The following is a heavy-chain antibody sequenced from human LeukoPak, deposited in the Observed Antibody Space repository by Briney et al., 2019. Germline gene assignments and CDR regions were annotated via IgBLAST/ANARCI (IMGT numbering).Heavy chain of an antibody. D-gene: IGHD5-12*01. CDR1: GFTFSSYG. V-gene: IGHV3-30*03. CDR3: ARDPPNYIVATTADDY. Sequence: GGSLRLSCAASGFTFSSYGMHWVRQAPGKGLEWVAVISYDGSNKYYADSVKGRFTISRDNSKNTLYLQMNSLRAEDTAVYYCARDPPNYIVATTADDYWGQGTLVTVSS. J-gene: IGHJ4*02. CDR2: ISYDGSNK.